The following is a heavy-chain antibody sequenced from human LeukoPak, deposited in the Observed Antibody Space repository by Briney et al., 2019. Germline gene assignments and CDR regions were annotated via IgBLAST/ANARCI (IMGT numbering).Heavy chain of an antibody. D-gene: IGHD1-26*01. Sequence: GGSLRLSCAVSGFTFSNYSLTWVGQAPGKGLEWVSYISSSGEATSYADSVKGGFTRSRDYAKTSLYLQMNSLGAEDTAVYYCARVARGNYYHFDSWGQGTLVTVSS. CDR2: ISSSGEAT. CDR3: ARVARGNYYHFDS. J-gene: IGHJ4*02. V-gene: IGHV3-48*04. CDR1: GFTFSNYS.